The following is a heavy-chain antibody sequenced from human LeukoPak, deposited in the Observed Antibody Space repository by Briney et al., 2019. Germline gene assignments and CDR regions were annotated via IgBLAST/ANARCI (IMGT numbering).Heavy chain of an antibody. V-gene: IGHV3-33*03. Sequence: PGGSLRLSCEASGFTLSKFGMHWVRQAPGKGLEWVAALLFDGVTKHYSDSVKGRFTISRDNAKNSLYLQMNSLRAEDTAVYYCAELGITMIGGVWGKGTTVTISS. D-gene: IGHD3-10*02. CDR2: LLFDGVTK. CDR3: AELGITMIGGV. J-gene: IGHJ6*04. CDR1: GFTLSKFG.